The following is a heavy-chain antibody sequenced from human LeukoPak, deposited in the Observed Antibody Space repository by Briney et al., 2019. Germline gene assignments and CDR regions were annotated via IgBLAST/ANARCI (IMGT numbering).Heavy chain of an antibody. J-gene: IGHJ3*02. CDR3: ARDYTMTHASDI. CDR2: IYYTGTT. V-gene: IGHV4-59*01. CDR1: GGSMSDYY. Sequence: SETLSLTCTVSGGSMSDYYWSWIRQPPGKGLEWIGYIYYTGTTNYNPSLKGRVIISIDTSKNQFSLKLSSVTAANTALYYCARDYTMTHASDIWGQGTLVTVSS. D-gene: IGHD3-22*01.